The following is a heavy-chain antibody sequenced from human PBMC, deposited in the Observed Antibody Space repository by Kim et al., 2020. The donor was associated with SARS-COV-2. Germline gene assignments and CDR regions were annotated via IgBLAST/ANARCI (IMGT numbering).Heavy chain of an antibody. CDR3: ARGGYDFGYYYYGMDV. D-gene: IGHD5-12*01. J-gene: IGHJ6*02. CDR2: ISAYNGNT. CDR1: GYTFTSYG. Sequence: ASVKVSCKASGYTFTSYGISWVRQAPGQGLEWMGWISAYNGNTNYAQKLQGRVTMTTDTSTSTAYMELRSLRSDDTAMYYCARGGYDFGYYYYGMDVWGQGTTVTVSS. V-gene: IGHV1-18*01.